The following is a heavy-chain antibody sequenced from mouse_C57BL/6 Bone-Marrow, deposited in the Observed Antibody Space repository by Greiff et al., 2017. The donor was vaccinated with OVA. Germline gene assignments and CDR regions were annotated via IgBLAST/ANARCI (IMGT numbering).Heavy chain of an antibody. D-gene: IGHD1-1*01. CDR3: ARVLYYGSSYGGYYFDY. CDR1: GFTFSDYY. CDR2: INYDGSST. J-gene: IGHJ2*01. V-gene: IGHV5-16*01. Sequence: EVMLVESEGGLVQPGSSMKLSCTASGFTFSDYYMAWVRQVPEKGLEWVANINYDGSSTYYLDSLKSRFIISRDNAKNILYLQMSSLKSEDTATYDCARVLYYGSSYGGYYFDYWGQGTTLTVSS.